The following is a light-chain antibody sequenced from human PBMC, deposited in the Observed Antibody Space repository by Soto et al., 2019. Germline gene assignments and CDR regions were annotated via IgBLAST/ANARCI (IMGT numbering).Light chain of an antibody. CDR1: NSEVGGYNY. Sequence: QSVLTQPASVSGSPGQSITISCTGANSEVGGYNYVSWYQQHPGKAPKLIIYDVSNRPSGVSVRFSGSKSGNTASLTISGLQTEDEADYFCSSCATSSTLHVFGTGTKVTVL. J-gene: IGLJ1*01. V-gene: IGLV2-14*03. CDR2: DVS. CDR3: SSCATSSTLHV.